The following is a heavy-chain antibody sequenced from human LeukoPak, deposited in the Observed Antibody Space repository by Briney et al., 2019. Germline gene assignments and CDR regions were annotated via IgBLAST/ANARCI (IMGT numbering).Heavy chain of an antibody. CDR2: IYYSGST. CDR1: GGSISSYY. J-gene: IGHJ5*02. CDR3: ARQYYYDSKRWFDP. V-gene: IGHV4-59*08. Sequence: SETLSLTCTVSGGSISSYYWSWIRQPPGKGLEWIGYIYYSGSTNYNPSLKSRVTISVDTSKNKFSLKLSSVTAADTAVYYCARQYYYDSKRWFDPWGQGTLVTVSS. D-gene: IGHD3-22*01.